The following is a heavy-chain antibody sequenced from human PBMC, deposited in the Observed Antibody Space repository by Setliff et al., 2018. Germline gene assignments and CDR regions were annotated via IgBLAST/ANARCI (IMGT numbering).Heavy chain of an antibody. CDR3: ARYGTEYGDYEIPGDV. CDR2: INHSGSS. V-gene: IGHV4-34*01. Sequence: SETLSLTCAVYGGSFSGYYWTWIRQPPGKGLEWIGEINHSGSSNNNPSLKGRVSISVDASTKQFYLKLTSVTAADTAVYYCARYGTEYGDYEIPGDVWGKGTTVTVSS. J-gene: IGHJ6*04. CDR1: GGSFSGYY. D-gene: IGHD4-17*01.